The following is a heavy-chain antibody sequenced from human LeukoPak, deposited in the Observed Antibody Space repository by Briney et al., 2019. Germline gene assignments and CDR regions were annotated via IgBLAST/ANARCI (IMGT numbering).Heavy chain of an antibody. J-gene: IGHJ4*02. CDR1: GGSFSGYY. CDR3: ARGGIVVVVAASSHFDY. Sequence: SETLSLTCAVYGGSFSGYYWSWIRQPPGKGLEWIGEINHSGSTNYSPSLKSRVTISVDTSKNQFSLKLSSVTAADTAVYYCARGGIVVVVAASSHFDYWGQGTLVTVSS. V-gene: IGHV4-34*01. CDR2: INHSGST. D-gene: IGHD2-15*01.